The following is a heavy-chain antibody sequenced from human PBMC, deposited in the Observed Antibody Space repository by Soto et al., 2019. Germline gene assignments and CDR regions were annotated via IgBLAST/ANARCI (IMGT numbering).Heavy chain of an antibody. CDR3: ARHDVAGTWMAHYFDY. CDR1: GGSISSYY. J-gene: IGHJ4*02. CDR2: IYYSGST. D-gene: IGHD6-19*01. V-gene: IGHV4-59*08. Sequence: SLTCTVSGGSISSYYWSWIRQPPGKGLEWIGYIYYSGSTNYNPSLKSRVTISVDTSKNQFSLKLSSMTAADTAVYYCARHDVAGTWMAHYFDYWGQGTLVTVSS.